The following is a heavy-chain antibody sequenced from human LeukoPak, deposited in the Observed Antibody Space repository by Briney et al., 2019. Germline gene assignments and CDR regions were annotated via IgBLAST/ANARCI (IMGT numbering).Heavy chain of an antibody. CDR1: GYRFTDYY. CDR2: INPNSGGT. CDR3: ARADRLHGGPYLIGP. J-gene: IGHJ5*02. D-gene: IGHD2-21*01. Sequence: ASVKVSGKTSGYRFTDYYMHWVRQAPGQGLEWMGWINPNSGGTSSAQKFQGRVTMTRDTSITTVYMEVSWLTSDDTAIYYCARADRLHGGPYLIGPWGQGTLVTVSS. V-gene: IGHV1-2*02.